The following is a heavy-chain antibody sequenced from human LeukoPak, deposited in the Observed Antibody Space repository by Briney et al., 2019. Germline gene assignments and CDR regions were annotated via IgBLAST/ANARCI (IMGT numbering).Heavy chain of an antibody. CDR3: ARDRGGAYDFWSGYYTGYFDY. V-gene: IGHV3-48*01. CDR1: GFTFSSYG. Sequence: GGSLRLSCAASGFTFSSYGMTWVRQAPGRGLEWVSYISSSGSTIYYADSVKGRFTISRDNAKNFLYLQMNSLRAEDTAVYFCARDRGGAYDFWSGYYTGYFDYWGQGTLVTVSS. J-gene: IGHJ4*02. D-gene: IGHD3-3*01. CDR2: ISSSGSTI.